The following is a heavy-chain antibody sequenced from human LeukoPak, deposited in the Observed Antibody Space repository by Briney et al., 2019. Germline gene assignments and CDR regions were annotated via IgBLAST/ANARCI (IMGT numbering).Heavy chain of an antibody. V-gene: IGHV3-48*01. CDR2: IGVGGRPT. CDR3: AKNTWKSSDSGRGRMDV. J-gene: IGHJ6*02. Sequence: GGSLRLSCAASGFSFSRYSMTWARQASGKGLEWISYIGVGGRPTNYADSVKARFTISRDDAQNSLYPQMNSLRAEDTAVYYCAKNTWKSSDSGRGRMDVWGQGTTVTVSS. D-gene: IGHD3-10*01. CDR1: GFSFSRYS.